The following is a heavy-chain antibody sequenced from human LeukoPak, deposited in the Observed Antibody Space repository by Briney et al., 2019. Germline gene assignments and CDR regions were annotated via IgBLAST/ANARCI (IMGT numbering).Heavy chain of an antibody. CDR1: GYTFTSYW. J-gene: IGHJ4*02. CDR3: ARHYYYDSSTVEY. Sequence: GESLKISCKGSGYTFTSYWITWVRQMPGKGLEWMGRIDPSDSYTKYSPSFEGHVTLSADTSISTAYLQWSSLKASDTAMYYCARHYYYDSSTVEYWGQGTLVTVSS. CDR2: IDPSDSYT. V-gene: IGHV5-10-1*01. D-gene: IGHD3-22*01.